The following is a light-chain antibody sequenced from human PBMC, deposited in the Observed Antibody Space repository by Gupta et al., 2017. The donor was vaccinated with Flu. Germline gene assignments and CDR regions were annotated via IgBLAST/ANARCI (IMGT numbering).Light chain of an antibody. CDR3: QQDFGIPTS. J-gene: IGKJ5*01. Sequence: DIQMTQSPSSLSASVGESVTITCRASQTIKTFLNWYQQKSGEAPKLLVQDAGTLHSGVPSRFSGSGSGTDFTLTISSVQTEDVATYFCQQDFGIPTSFGQGTRLE. CDR2: DAG. CDR1: QTIKTF. V-gene: IGKV1-39*01.